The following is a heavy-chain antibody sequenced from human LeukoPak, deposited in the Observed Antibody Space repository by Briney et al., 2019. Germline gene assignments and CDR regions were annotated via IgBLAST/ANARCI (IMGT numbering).Heavy chain of an antibody. J-gene: IGHJ4*02. D-gene: IGHD3-22*01. V-gene: IGHV3-11*01. Sequence: LSLTCAVYGGSFSGYYMSWIRQAPGKGLEWVSYISSSGSTIYYADSVKGRFTISRDNAKNSLYLQMNSLRAEDTAVYYCARDELPTYYYDSSGYDYWGQGTLVTVSS. CDR2: ISSSGSTI. CDR3: ARDELPTYYYDSSGYDY. CDR1: GGSFSGYY.